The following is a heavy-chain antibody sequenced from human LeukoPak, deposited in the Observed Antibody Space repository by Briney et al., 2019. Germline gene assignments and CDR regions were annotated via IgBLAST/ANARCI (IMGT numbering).Heavy chain of an antibody. Sequence: PGGSLRLSCAASGFTFSSYGMHWVRQAPGKGLEWVSGISASGDVTFHADPLKGRFTISRDNSKNTLYLQMDSLRAEDTAKYYCAKSLLTTASGTGRAFDIWGQGTMVTVSA. D-gene: IGHD1-26*01. CDR2: ISASGDVT. CDR3: AKSLLTTASGTGRAFDI. V-gene: IGHV3-23*01. J-gene: IGHJ3*02. CDR1: GFTFSSYG.